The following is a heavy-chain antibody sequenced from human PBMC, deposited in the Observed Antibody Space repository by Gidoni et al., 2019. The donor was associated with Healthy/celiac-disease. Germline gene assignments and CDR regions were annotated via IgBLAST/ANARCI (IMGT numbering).Heavy chain of an antibody. D-gene: IGHD3-9*01. CDR3: ARQPSYYDILTGYYSFDY. Sequence: ISSSSSYIYYADSVKGRFTISRDNAKNSLYLQMNSLRAEDTAVYYCARQPSYYDILTGYYSFDYWGQGTLVTVSS. J-gene: IGHJ4*02. CDR2: ISSSSSYI. V-gene: IGHV3-21*01.